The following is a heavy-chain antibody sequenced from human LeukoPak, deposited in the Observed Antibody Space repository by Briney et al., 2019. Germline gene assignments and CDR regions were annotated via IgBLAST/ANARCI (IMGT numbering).Heavy chain of an antibody. CDR3: ARDGYSYGYRLYYYYYMDV. CDR2: IYTSGST. V-gene: IGHV4-4*07. J-gene: IGHJ6*03. CDR1: GGSISSYY. D-gene: IGHD5-18*01. Sequence: PSETLSLTCTVSGGSISSYYWSWIRQPAGKGLEWIGRIYTSGSTNYNPSLKSRVTMSVDTSKNQFSLKLSSVTAADTAVYYCARDGYSYGYRLYYYYYMDVWGKGTTVTVSS.